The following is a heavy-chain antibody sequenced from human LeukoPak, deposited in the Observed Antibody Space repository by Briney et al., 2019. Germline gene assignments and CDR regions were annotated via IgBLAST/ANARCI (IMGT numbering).Heavy chain of an antibody. V-gene: IGHV3-53*01. CDR3: ARVPGHYGIYV. CDR2: IYSGGST. CDR1: VFTFSLNY. D-gene: IGHD1-14*01. Sequence: GGSLRLSCAASVFTFSLNYMSWARQAPGKGLEWVSVIYSGGSTYYADSVKGRFTISRDNSKNTLYLQMNSLRAEDTAVYYCARVPGHYGIYVWGQGTTVTVSS. J-gene: IGHJ6*02.